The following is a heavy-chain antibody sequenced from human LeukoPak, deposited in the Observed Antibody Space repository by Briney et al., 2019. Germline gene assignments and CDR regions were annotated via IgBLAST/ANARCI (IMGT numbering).Heavy chain of an antibody. J-gene: IGHJ4*02. CDR2: IRYDGSNK. CDR3: ARISGPDY. CDR1: GFTFSSYG. Sequence: PGRSLRLSCAASGFTFSSYGMHWVRQAPGKGLQWVAVIRYDGSNKYYADSVKGRFTISRDNSKNTLYLQMNSLRAEDTAVYYCARISGPDYWGQGTLVTVSS. V-gene: IGHV3-33*01. D-gene: IGHD6-19*01.